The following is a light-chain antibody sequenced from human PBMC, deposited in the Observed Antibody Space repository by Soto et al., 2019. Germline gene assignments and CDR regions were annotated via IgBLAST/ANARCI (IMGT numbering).Light chain of an antibody. V-gene: IGKV3-11*01. CDR2: DAS. Sequence: EIVLTQSPATLSLSPGERATLSCRASQSVSSSLAWYQQKPGQAPRLLIYDASNRATGIPARFSGSGSGTDFTLTISSLEPEDFAVYYCQQRTNWRFGQGTKLEIK. J-gene: IGKJ2*03. CDR1: QSVSSS. CDR3: QQRTNWR.